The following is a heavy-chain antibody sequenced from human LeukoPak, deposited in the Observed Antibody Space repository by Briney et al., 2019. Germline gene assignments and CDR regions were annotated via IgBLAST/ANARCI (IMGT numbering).Heavy chain of an antibody. CDR3: ARGGLLWFGELSGY. D-gene: IGHD3-10*01. CDR2: ISSNGGST. Sequence: PGGSLRLSCAASGFPFSSYPMHWVPQAPGKGLEYVSVISSNGGSTYYANSVKGRFTISRDNSKNTLYLQMGSLRAEDMAVYYCARGGLLWFGELSGYWGQGTLVTVSS. J-gene: IGHJ4*02. V-gene: IGHV3-64*01. CDR1: GFPFSSYP.